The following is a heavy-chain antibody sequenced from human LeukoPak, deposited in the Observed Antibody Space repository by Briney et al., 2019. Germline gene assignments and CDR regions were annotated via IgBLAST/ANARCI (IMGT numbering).Heavy chain of an antibody. CDR2: ISAYNGNT. CDR3: ARFFTMVRGVRVYYFDY. V-gene: IGHV1-18*01. D-gene: IGHD3-10*01. J-gene: IGHJ4*02. Sequence: ASVKVSCKASGYTFTSYGISWVRQAPGQGLEWMGWISAYNGNTNYAQKLQGRVTMTTDTSTSTAYMELRSLRSDDTAVYYCARFFTMVRGVRVYYFDYWGQGTLVTVSS. CDR1: GYTFTSYG.